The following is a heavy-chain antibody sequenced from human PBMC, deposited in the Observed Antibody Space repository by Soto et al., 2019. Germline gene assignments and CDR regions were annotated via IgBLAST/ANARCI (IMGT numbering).Heavy chain of an antibody. CDR3: AREKPTNWNDVGFDY. CDR1: GCSISSYY. D-gene: IGHD1-1*01. J-gene: IGHJ4*02. V-gene: IGHV4-59*01. CDR2: IYYSGST. Sequence: SETLSLTCTVSGCSISSYYWSWIRQPPGKGLEWIGYIYYSGSTNYNPSLKSRVTISVDTSKNQFSLKLSSVTAADTAVYYCAREKPTNWNDVGFDYWGQGTLVTSPQ.